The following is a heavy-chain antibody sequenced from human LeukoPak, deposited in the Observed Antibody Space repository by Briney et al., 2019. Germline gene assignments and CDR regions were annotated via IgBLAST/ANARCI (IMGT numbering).Heavy chain of an antibody. CDR1: GYSISSGYY. J-gene: IGHJ6*04. V-gene: IGHV4-38-2*02. CDR2: IYHSGST. D-gene: IGHD3-10*01. CDR3: ARDMTEITMVRGVYYYYGMDV. Sequence: SETLSLTCAVSGYSISSGYYWGWIRPPPGKGLEWIGSIYHSGSTHYNPSLKSRVTISVDTSKNQFSLKLSSVTAADTAVYYCARDMTEITMVRGVYYYYGMDVWGKGTTVTVSS.